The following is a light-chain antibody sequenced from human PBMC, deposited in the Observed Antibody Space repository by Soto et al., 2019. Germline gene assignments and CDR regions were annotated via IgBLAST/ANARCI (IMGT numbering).Light chain of an antibody. CDR1: HGVGNKY. V-gene: IGKV3-20*01. J-gene: IGKJ5*01. CDR2: AAS. Sequence: EIALTQSPGTLSLSPGERATLSCRASHGVGNKYLAWYQQRPCQAPCLLIYAASSRATGVPDRFSGSGSGTDFTLTISRLEPEDFAVYYCQQYTNAHGITFGQGTRLEIK. CDR3: QQYTNAHGIT.